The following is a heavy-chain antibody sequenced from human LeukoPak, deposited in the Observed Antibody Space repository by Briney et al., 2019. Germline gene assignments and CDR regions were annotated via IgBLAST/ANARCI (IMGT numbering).Heavy chain of an antibody. Sequence: ASVKVSCKASGYTFTGYYMHWVRQPPGQGLEWMGWINPNSGGTNYAQKFQGRVTMTRDTSISTAYMELSRLRSDDTAVYYCASNLDGYCSGGSCYGYNWFDPWGQGTLVTVSS. J-gene: IGHJ5*02. D-gene: IGHD2-15*01. CDR1: GYTFTGYY. CDR3: ASNLDGYCSGGSCYGYNWFDP. V-gene: IGHV1-2*02. CDR2: INPNSGGT.